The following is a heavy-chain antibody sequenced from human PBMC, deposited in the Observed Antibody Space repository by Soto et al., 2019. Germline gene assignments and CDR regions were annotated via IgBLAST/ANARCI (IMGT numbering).Heavy chain of an antibody. D-gene: IGHD3-22*01. CDR1: GYSISSYYY. CDR2: IYHSGST. Sequence: SETLSLTCAVSGYSISSYYYWGWIRQPPGKGLEWIGSIYHSGSTYYNPSLESRVTTSLDTSKNQVSLKLSSVTAADTAVYYCARVEYYYDSSGTRPDWFDPWGQGTLVTVSS. V-gene: IGHV4-38-2*01. CDR3: ARVEYYYDSSGTRPDWFDP. J-gene: IGHJ5*02.